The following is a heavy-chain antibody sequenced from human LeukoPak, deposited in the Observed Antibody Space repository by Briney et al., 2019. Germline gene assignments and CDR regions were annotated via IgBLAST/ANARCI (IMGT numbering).Heavy chain of an antibody. V-gene: IGHV4-34*01. CDR3: ARSYQLGSYGWVDP. Sequence: PSETLSLTCAVYGGSFSGYYWSWIRQPPGKGLEWIGEINHSGSTNYNPSLKSRVTISVDTSKNQFSLKLSSVTAADTAVYYCARSYQLGSYGWVDPWGQGTLVTVSS. D-gene: IGHD2-2*01. J-gene: IGHJ5*02. CDR2: INHSGST. CDR1: GGSFSGYY.